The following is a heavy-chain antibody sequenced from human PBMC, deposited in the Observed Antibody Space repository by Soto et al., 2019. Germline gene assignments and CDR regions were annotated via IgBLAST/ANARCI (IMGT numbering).Heavy chain of an antibody. Sequence: SETLSLTCTVSGGSISSDEYYWSWIRQPPGEGLEWIGYIYYSGSTSYNPSLKSRVTISVDTSKNQFSLKLSSVTAADTAVYYCARGVRYYDYVWGSYRHPIYFDYWGQGTLVTVSS. V-gene: IGHV4-30-4*01. D-gene: IGHD3-16*02. CDR2: IYYSGST. J-gene: IGHJ4*02. CDR1: GGSISSDEYY. CDR3: ARGVRYYDYVWGSYRHPIYFDY.